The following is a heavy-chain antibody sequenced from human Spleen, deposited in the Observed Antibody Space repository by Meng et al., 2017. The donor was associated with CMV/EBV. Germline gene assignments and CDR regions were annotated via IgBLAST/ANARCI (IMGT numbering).Heavy chain of an antibody. CDR3: ARGGSSRFGELSLPFDP. V-gene: IGHV4-30-4*08. CDR2: IYYSGST. Sequence: SLNSGDYYWSWLRQPPGKGLEWIGYIYYSGSTKNNPSLKSRVTISVDTSKNQFSLKLSSVTAADTAVYYCARGGSSRFGELSLPFDPWGQGTLVTVSS. CDR1: SLNSGDYY. J-gene: IGHJ5*02. D-gene: IGHD3-10*01.